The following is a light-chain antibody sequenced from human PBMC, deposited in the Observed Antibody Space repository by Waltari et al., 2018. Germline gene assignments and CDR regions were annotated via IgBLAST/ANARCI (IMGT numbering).Light chain of an antibody. J-gene: IGLJ3*02. Sequence: QSVLTQPPSASGTPGQRVTISCSGTSSTIGSTYVSWYQQVPETAPKLLIYRNNQRPSGVPDRFSGSKSGTSASLAISGLRSEDEADYYCAAWHDRLSGWVFGGGTKLTVL. CDR1: SSTIGSTY. CDR2: RNN. CDR3: AAWHDRLSGWV. V-gene: IGLV1-47*01.